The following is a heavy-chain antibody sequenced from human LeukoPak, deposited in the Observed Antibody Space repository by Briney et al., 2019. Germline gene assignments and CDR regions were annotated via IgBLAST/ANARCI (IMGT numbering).Heavy chain of an antibody. CDR2: IYHSGST. Sequence: SETLSLTCAVPGYSISSGYYWGWIRQPPGKGLEWIGSIYHSGSTYYNPSLKSRVTISVDTSKNQFSLKLSSVTAADTAVYYCARERNYDFWSGSQGPMDVWGKGTTVTVSS. D-gene: IGHD3-3*01. J-gene: IGHJ6*04. CDR3: ARERNYDFWSGSQGPMDV. CDR1: GYSISSGYY. V-gene: IGHV4-38-2*02.